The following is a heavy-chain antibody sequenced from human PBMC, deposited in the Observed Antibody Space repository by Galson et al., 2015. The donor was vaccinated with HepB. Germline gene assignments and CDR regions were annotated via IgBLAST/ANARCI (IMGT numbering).Heavy chain of an antibody. D-gene: IGHD3-16*01. V-gene: IGHV3-23*01. CDR3: VKEGSWFGGDWFDP. J-gene: IGHJ5*02. CDR2: INGRGSTR. Sequence: SLRLSCAGSGFIFRHHGMAWIRQAPGKGLEWVSGINGRGSTRSYSDAVKGRFSISRDNSKDTVLLQMDNLRAEDTAVYYCVKEGSWFGGDWFDPWGQGALVTVS. CDR1: GFIFRHHG.